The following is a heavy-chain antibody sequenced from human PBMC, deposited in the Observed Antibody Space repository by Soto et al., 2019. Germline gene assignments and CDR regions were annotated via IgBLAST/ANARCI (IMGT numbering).Heavy chain of an antibody. D-gene: IGHD6-19*01. CDR3: ARDFSSGWSNWYFDL. CDR1: GGSISSSNW. Sequence: QVQLQESGPGLVKPSGTLSLTCAVSGGSISSSNWWSWVRQPPGKGLEWIGEIYHSGSTNYNPSLKSRVTLSVDKSKNQFSLKLSSVTAADTAVYYCARDFSSGWSNWYFDLWGRGTLVTVSS. CDR2: IYHSGST. V-gene: IGHV4-4*02. J-gene: IGHJ2*01.